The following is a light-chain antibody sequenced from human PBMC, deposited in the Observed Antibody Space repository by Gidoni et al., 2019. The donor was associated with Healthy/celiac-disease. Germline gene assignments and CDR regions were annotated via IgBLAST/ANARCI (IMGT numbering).Light chain of an antibody. CDR3: YSAADNNLGV. V-gene: IGLV3-27*01. CDR2: KDS. CDR1: VLAKKY. Sequence: SYELTQPSSVSVSPGQTARIACSGDVLAKKYARWFQQKPGQAPVLVIYKDSERPSGIPERFSGSSTGNTATLTISGAQVEDEADYYCYSAADNNLGVFGGGTKLTVL. J-gene: IGLJ3*02.